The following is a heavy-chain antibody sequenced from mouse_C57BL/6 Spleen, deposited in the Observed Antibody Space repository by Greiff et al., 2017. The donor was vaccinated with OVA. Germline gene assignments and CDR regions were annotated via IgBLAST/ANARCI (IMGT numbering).Heavy chain of an antibody. J-gene: IGHJ4*01. V-gene: IGHV1-26*01. CDR3: ARCGGIYDGYYDAMDY. CDR2: INPNNGGT. CDR1: GYTFTDYY. D-gene: IGHD2-3*01. Sequence: EVQLQQSGPELVKPGASVKISCKASGYTFTDYYMNWVKQSHGKSLEWIGDINPNNGGTSYNQKFKGKATLTVDKSSSTAYMELRSLTSEDSAVYYCARCGGIYDGYYDAMDYWGQGTSVTVSS.